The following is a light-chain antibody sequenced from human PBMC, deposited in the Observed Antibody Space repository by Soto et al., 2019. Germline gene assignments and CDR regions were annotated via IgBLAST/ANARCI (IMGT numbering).Light chain of an antibody. J-gene: IGKJ2*01. Sequence: EIVLTQSPGTLSLSPGERATLYCRASQSVSSSSLAWYQQKPGQAPRLLIYGASSRATDIPDRFSGSGSGTDFTLTITRLEPEDFAVYYCQQYGTSPYTFGQGTKLEIK. CDR1: QSVSSSS. CDR3: QQYGTSPYT. V-gene: IGKV3-20*01. CDR2: GAS.